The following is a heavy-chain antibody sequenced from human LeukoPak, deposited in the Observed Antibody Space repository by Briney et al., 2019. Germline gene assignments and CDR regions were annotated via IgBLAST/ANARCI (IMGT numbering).Heavy chain of an antibody. D-gene: IGHD6-19*01. Sequence: GGSLRLSCAASGFTFSSYGMHWVRQAPGKGLEWVAFIRYDGSNKYYADSVKGRFTISRDNSKNTLYLQMNSLRAEDTAVYYCAKDPSLAVAGTGVDYWGQGTLVTVSS. V-gene: IGHV3-30*02. J-gene: IGHJ4*02. CDR3: AKDPSLAVAGTGVDY. CDR1: GFTFSSYG. CDR2: IRYDGSNK.